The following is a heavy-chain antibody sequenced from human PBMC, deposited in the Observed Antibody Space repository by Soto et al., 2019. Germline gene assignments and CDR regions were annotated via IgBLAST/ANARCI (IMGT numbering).Heavy chain of an antibody. CDR3: AKDLAKYTLYYYYYGMDV. D-gene: IGHD1-1*01. CDR2: ISYDGSNK. Sequence: XESLRLSCAASGFTFSSSGMHWVSQAPGKGLEWVAVISYDGSNKYNADSVKGRFTISRDNSKNTLYLQMNSLRAEDTAFYYCAKDLAKYTLYYYYYGMDVWGQGTTVTVSS. CDR1: GFTFSSSG. J-gene: IGHJ6*02. V-gene: IGHV3-30*18.